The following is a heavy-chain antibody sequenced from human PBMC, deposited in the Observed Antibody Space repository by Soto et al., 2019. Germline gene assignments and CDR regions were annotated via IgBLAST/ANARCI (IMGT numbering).Heavy chain of an antibody. V-gene: IGHV3-30-3*01. Sequence: GGSLRLSCAASGFTFSSYAIHWVRQAPGKGLEWVAVISYDGSNKYYADSVKGRFTISRDNSKNTLYLQMNSLRAEDTAVYYCARDVSVVRGIRDAFDIWGQGTMVTVSS. J-gene: IGHJ3*02. D-gene: IGHD3-10*01. CDR3: ARDVSVVRGIRDAFDI. CDR1: GFTFSSYA. CDR2: ISYDGSNK.